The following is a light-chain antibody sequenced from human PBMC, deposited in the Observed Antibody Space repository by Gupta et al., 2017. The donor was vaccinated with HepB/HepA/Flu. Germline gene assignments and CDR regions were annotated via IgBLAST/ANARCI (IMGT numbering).Light chain of an antibody. J-gene: IGLJ2*01. CDR2: LGGSGSY. V-gene: IGLV4-60*03. CDR1: SGHNTYI. CDR3: ETWDSYTRI. Sequence: QPVLTQSSSASASLGSSVKLNCTLSSGHNTYIIAWHQQQPGKAPRYLMKLGGSGSYNKGSGVPDRFSGSSSGADRYFTISNLQSEDEADYYCETWDSYTRIFGGGTKLTVL.